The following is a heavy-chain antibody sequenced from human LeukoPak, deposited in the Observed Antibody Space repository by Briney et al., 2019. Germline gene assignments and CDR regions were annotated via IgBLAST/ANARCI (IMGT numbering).Heavy chain of an antibody. J-gene: IGHJ4*02. V-gene: IGHV5-51*01. Sequence: ESLKISCKGSGYSFTNYWIGWVRQMPGKGLEWMWIIYPGDSDTRYSPSFQGQVTISADKPISTAYLQWSSLKASDTAMYYCARHRGDGYSLSHLDYWGQGTLVTVSS. CDR1: GYSFTNYW. CDR3: ARHRGDGYSLSHLDY. CDR2: IYPGDSDT. D-gene: IGHD5-24*01.